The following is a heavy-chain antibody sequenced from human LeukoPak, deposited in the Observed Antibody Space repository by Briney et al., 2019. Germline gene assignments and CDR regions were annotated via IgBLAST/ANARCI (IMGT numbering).Heavy chain of an antibody. J-gene: IGHJ4*02. Sequence: SETLSLTCAVSGESFSAYYWTWIRQPPGKGLEWVGEINHDGTTNYNPSLESRVTMSVVTSKNQFSLKLSSVTAADTAMYYCARGLITIFGVVDYWGQGALVTASS. CDR2: INHDGTT. CDR1: GESFSAYY. D-gene: IGHD3-3*01. V-gene: IGHV4-34*01. CDR3: ARGLITIFGVVDY.